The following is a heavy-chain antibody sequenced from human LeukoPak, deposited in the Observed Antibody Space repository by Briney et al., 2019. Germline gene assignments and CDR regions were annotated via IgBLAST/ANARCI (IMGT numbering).Heavy chain of an antibody. V-gene: IGHV1-69*05. CDR2: IIPIFGTA. CDR3: ARDETMVRGGNPSY. Sequence: ASVKVSCKASGGTFSSYAISWVRQAPGQGLEWMGGIIPIFGTANYAQKFQGRVTITTDESTSTAYMELSSLRAEDTALYYCARDETMVRGGNPSYWGRGTLVTVSS. J-gene: IGHJ4*02. D-gene: IGHD3-10*01. CDR1: GGTFSSYA.